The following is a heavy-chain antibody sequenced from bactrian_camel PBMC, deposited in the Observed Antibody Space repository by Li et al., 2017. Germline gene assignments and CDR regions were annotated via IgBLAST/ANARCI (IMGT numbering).Heavy chain of an antibody. D-gene: IGHD3*01. CDR2: IDMAGDT. V-gene: IGHV3S53*01. CDR3: VADSSFRCRGLSISLFQGSFSY. Sequence: VQLVESGGESVQAGGSLRLSCAVSGFIDSTLIVAWFRQTPASNEREGIATIDMAGDTTYSDSVKGRFTISKDNAKTTLYLQMDSLKPEDTAMYYCVADSSFRCRGLSISLFQGSFSYWGQGTQVTVS. J-gene: IGHJ6*01. CDR1: GFIDSTLI.